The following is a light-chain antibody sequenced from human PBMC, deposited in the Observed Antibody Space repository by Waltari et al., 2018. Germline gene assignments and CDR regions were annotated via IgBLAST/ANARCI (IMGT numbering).Light chain of an antibody. CDR2: KGN. Sequence: QTVVTQEPSLSVSPGGTVTLTCALSSVSVSTTSYARWYQQTPGQAPRTLVYKGNSRSSGVPERFSGSILGNKAALTITGAQAEDECDYYCLLYMGSGIFVFGGGTKLTVL. J-gene: IGLJ3*02. V-gene: IGLV8-61*01. CDR3: LLYMGSGIFV. CDR1: SVSVSTTSY.